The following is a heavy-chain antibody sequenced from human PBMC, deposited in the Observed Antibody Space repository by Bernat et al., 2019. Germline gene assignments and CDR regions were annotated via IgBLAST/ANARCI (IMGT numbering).Heavy chain of an antibody. J-gene: IGHJ6*02. CDR2: ISYDISGT. CDR1: GFTFSSYA. V-gene: IGHV3-30*18. Sequence: QVLLVESGGAMVQPGRSLRLSCEASGFTFSSYAMHWVRQAPGKGLAWLAVISYDISGTYYADSVKGRFTISRDNSKNTVYMQMNSLGAEDTAVYYWAKDVVGYCDGSRGYKDGWGQWTTVTVAS. CDR3: AKDVVGYCDGSRGYKDG. D-gene: IGHD3-10*01.